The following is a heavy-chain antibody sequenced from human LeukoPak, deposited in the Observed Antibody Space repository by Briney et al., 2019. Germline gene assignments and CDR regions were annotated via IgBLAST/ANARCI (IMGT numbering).Heavy chain of an antibody. Sequence: GGSLRLSCAASGFTFSSYAMHWVRQAPGKGLEWVTVISYDGSNKYYADSVKGRFTISRDNSKNTLYLQMNSLRAEDTAVYYCARAVDIVATPEDYWGQGTLVTVSS. CDR1: GFTFSSYA. V-gene: IGHV3-30*04. J-gene: IGHJ4*02. CDR3: ARAVDIVATPEDY. CDR2: ISYDGSNK. D-gene: IGHD5-12*01.